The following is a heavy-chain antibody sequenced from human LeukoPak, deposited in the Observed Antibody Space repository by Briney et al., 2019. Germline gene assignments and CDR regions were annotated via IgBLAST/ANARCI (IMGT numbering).Heavy chain of an antibody. D-gene: IGHD6-19*01. Sequence: PSETLSLTCTVSGGSISSGSYYWSWIRQPAGKGLEWIGRIYTSGSTNYNPSLKSRVTISVDTSKNQFSLKLSSVTAADTAVYYCARVVAVAPLDNWFDPWGQGPLVTVSS. CDR3: ARVVAVAPLDNWFDP. V-gene: IGHV4-61*02. CDR1: GGSISSGSYY. CDR2: IYTSGST. J-gene: IGHJ5*02.